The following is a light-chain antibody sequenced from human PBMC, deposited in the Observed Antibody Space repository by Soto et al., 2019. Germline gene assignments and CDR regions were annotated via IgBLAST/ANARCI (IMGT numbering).Light chain of an antibody. Sequence: QSALTQPASVAGSPGQSITISSTGSGSDIGTYDYVSWYQQHPGKAPRLIIFEVSNRPSGISDRFSGSKSGNTASLTISGLQPEDEADYHCSSYTNTPSLVLFGGGTKLTVL. CDR3: SSYTNTPSLVL. J-gene: IGLJ2*01. CDR1: GSDIGTYDY. V-gene: IGLV2-14*01. CDR2: EVS.